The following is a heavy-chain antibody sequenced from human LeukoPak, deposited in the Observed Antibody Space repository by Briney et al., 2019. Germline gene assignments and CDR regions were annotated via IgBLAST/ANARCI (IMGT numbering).Heavy chain of an antibody. D-gene: IGHD6-19*01. CDR3: AREGGWIPYFDY. V-gene: IGHV3-30*04. CDR1: GFTFSSYA. Sequence: PGGSLRLSCAASGFTFSSYAMHWVRQAPGKGPEWVAVISYDGSNKYYADSVKGRFTISRDNSKNTLYLQMNSLRAEDTAVYYCAREGGWIPYFDYWGQGTLVTVSS. CDR2: ISYDGSNK. J-gene: IGHJ4*02.